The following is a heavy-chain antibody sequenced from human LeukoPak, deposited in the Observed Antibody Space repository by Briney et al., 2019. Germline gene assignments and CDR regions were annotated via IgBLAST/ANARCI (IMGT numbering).Heavy chain of an antibody. Sequence: SETLSLTCAVYGGSFSGYYWSWIRQPPGKGLEWIGEINHSGSTNYNPSLKSRVTISVDTSKNQFSLKLSSVTAADTAVYYCARRRYGWYDYWGQRTPVTVSS. V-gene: IGHV4-34*01. J-gene: IGHJ4*02. CDR2: INHSGST. D-gene: IGHD6-19*01. CDR1: GGSFSGYY. CDR3: ARRRYGWYDY.